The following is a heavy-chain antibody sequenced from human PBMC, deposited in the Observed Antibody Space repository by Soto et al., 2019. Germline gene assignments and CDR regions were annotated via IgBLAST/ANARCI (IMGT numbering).Heavy chain of an antibody. CDR2: ITPMSGTT. CDR1: GETFRRDI. D-gene: IGHD6-6*01. CDR3: ARGVSMAGRPGFFHH. Sequence: SVKVSCKAPGETFRRDIISWVRQAPGQGLEWLGGITPMSGTTDYAQKFQGRVTISADKSTGTAYFELSSLTFDDTGVYYCARGVSMAGRPGFFHHWGQGSLVTVSS. V-gene: IGHV1-69*06. J-gene: IGHJ1*01.